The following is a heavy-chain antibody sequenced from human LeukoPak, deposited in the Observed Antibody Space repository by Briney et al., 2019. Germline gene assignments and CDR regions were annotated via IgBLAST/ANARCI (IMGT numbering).Heavy chain of an antibody. CDR2: INPNSGGT. V-gene: IGHV1-2*02. Sequence: ASVKVSCKASGYTFTGYYMHWVRQALGQGLEWMGWINPNSGGTNYAQKFQGRVTMTRDTSISTAYMELSRLRSDDTAVYYCFPDSSGYYYSYWGQGTLVTVSS. CDR1: GYTFTGYY. CDR3: FPDSSGYYYSY. J-gene: IGHJ4*02. D-gene: IGHD3-22*01.